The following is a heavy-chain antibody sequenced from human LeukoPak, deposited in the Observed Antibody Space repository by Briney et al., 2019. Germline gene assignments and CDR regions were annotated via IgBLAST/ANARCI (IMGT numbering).Heavy chain of an antibody. D-gene: IGHD1-26*01. CDR1: GGSISSSRYY. V-gene: IGHV4-39*07. Sequence: SETLSLTCTVSGGSISSSRYYWGWIRQPPGRGLEWIGSTDYGGSTYYNPSLKSRVTISVDTSKNQFSLKLSSVTAADTAVYYCARVGLVAVHFDYWGQGTLVTVSS. J-gene: IGHJ4*02. CDR3: ARVGLVAVHFDY. CDR2: TDYGGST.